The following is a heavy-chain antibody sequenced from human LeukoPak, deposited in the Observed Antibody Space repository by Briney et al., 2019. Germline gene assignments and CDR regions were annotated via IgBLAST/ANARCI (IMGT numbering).Heavy chain of an antibody. V-gene: IGHV4-34*01. CDR1: GGSISSY. D-gene: IGHD3-3*01. CDR2: INHSGST. J-gene: IGHJ6*02. Sequence: SETLSPTCSVSGGSISSYWNWIRQPPGKGLEWIGEINHSGSTNYNPSLKSRVTISVDTSKNQFSLKLSSVTAADTAVYYCARFFGIPPENKYWYGMDVWGQGTTVTVSS. CDR3: ARFFGIPPENKYWYGMDV.